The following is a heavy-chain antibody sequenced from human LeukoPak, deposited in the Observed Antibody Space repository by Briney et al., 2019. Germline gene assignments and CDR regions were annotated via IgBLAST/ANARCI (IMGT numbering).Heavy chain of an antibody. V-gene: IGHV3-7*05. D-gene: IGHD3-10*01. J-gene: IGHJ4*02. CDR3: ARDPVDPGVILDY. CDR1: GFTFSSHW. Sequence: GGSLRLSCAASGFTFSSHWMSWGRQAPGKGLEWVANINQDGSEKYYVDSVKGRFTISRDNAGNSLYLQMNSLRAEDAAVYYCARDPVDPGVILDYWGQGNLVTVSS. CDR2: INQDGSEK.